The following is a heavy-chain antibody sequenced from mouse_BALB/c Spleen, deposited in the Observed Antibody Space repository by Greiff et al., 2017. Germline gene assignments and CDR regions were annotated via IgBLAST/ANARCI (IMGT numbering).Heavy chain of an antibody. D-gene: IGHD2-1*01. J-gene: IGHJ4*01. CDR1: GFTFSDYY. CDR2: ISDGGSYT. CDR3: ARVYGNYAMDY. V-gene: IGHV5-4*02. Sequence: EVQGVESGGGLVKPGGSLKLSCAASGFTFSDYYMYWVRQTPEKRLEWVATISDGGSYTYYPDSVKGRFTISRDNAKNNLYLQMSSLKSEDTAMYYCARVYGNYAMDYWGQGTSVTGAS.